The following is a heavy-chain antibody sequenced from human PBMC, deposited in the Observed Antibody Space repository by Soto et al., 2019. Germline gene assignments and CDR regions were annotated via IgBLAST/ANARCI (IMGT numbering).Heavy chain of an antibody. Sequence: QITLKESGPTLVKPTQTLTLTCTFSGFSLSTSGVGVGWIRQPPGKALEWLALIYWDDDKRYSPSLKSRLTITKDTSKNQVVLTMTPMAPVDTATYYCAHSFGGYDYFDYWGQGTLVTVSS. CDR1: GFSLSTSGVG. CDR3: AHSFGGYDYFDY. CDR2: IYWDDDK. J-gene: IGHJ4*02. V-gene: IGHV2-5*02. D-gene: IGHD5-12*01.